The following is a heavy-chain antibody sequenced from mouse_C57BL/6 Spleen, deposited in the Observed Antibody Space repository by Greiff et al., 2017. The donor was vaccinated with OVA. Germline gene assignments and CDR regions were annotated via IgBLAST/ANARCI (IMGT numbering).Heavy chain of an antibody. V-gene: IGHV2-6-1*01. J-gene: IGHJ1*03. CDR2: IWSDGST. Sequence: VQLKESGPGLVAPSQSLSITCTVSGFALTSYGVHWVRQPPGKGLEWLVVIWSDGSTTYNSALKSRLSISKDNSKSQVFLKMNSLQTDDTAMYYGARHYYGSSYWYFDVWGTGTTVTVSS. CDR3: ARHYYGSSYWYFDV. CDR1: GFALTSYG. D-gene: IGHD1-1*01.